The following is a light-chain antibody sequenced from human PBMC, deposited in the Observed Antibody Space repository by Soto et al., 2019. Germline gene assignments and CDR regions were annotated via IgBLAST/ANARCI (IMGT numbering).Light chain of an antibody. CDR2: GAS. CDR3: QQRSNWRLT. J-gene: IGKJ4*01. Sequence: EIVLTQSPGTLSLSPGERATLSCRASHSVSSSYLAWYQQKPGQAPRLLIYGASSRATGIPDRFSGSGSGTEFTLTISSLEPEDFAVYYCQQRSNWRLTFGGGTKVDIK. CDR1: HSVSSSY. V-gene: IGKV3D-20*02.